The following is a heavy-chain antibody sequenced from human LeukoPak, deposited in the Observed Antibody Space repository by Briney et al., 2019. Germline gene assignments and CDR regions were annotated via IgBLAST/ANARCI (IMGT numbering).Heavy chain of an antibody. CDR1: GFTFSRHW. CDR2: IISDGSST. D-gene: IGHD1-26*01. V-gene: IGHV3-74*01. Sequence: PGGSLRLSCAASGFTFSRHWMHWVRQAPGKGLVWVSRIISDGSSTSYADSVKGRFTISRDNAKNTLYLQMNSLRAEDTAVYYCAREVGATPFDYWGQGTLVTVSS. J-gene: IGHJ4*02. CDR3: AREVGATPFDY.